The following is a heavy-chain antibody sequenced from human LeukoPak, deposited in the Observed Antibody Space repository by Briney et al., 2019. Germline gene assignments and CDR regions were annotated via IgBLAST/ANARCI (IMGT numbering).Heavy chain of an antibody. Sequence: SETLSLTCTVSGGSISGYYWSWIRQPPGKGLEWIGYIYYSGSTNYNPSLKSRVTISVDTSKNQFSLKLSSVTAADTAVYYCAREGSSDCGGDCSNWFDPWGQGTLVTVSS. CDR3: AREGSSDCGGDCSNWFDP. CDR2: IYYSGST. CDR1: GGSISGYY. V-gene: IGHV4-59*01. D-gene: IGHD2-21*02. J-gene: IGHJ5*02.